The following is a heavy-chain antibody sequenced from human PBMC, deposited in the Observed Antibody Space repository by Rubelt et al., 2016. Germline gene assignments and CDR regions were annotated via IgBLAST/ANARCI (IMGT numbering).Heavy chain of an antibody. Sequence: QVQLQESGPGLVKPSETLSLTCTVSGGSISSHYWSWLRQPPGKGLEWIGYIYYSGSTYYNPSLMCRVTSSVDTSKTQFSRKLSSVTAADTAVYYCARGRYCSGGSCYSHFQHWGQGTLVTVSS. D-gene: IGHD2-15*01. CDR2: IYYSGST. J-gene: IGHJ1*01. CDR1: GGSISSHY. V-gene: IGHV4-59*11. CDR3: ARGRYCSGGSCYSHFQH.